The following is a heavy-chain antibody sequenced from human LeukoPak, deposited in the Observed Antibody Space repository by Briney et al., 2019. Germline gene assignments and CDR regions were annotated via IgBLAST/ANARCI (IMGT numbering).Heavy chain of an antibody. CDR3: VRGGSYAFDI. Sequence: GGSLRLSCAASGFTFSGYYMNWIRQAPGKGLEWVSYISSSGSTIYHANSVRGRFTISRDNANNSLFLQMNSLGAEDTAVYYCVRGGSYAFDIWGQGTLVTVSS. CDR2: ISSSGSTI. CDR1: GFTFSGYY. V-gene: IGHV3-11*04. D-gene: IGHD3-16*01. J-gene: IGHJ3*02.